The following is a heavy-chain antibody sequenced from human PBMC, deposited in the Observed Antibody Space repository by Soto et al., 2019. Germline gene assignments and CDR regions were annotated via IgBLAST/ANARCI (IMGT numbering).Heavy chain of an antibody. CDR1: GYSFSSFG. V-gene: IGHV1-18*01. CDR2: VSVPSGDT. Sequence: ASVKVSCKASGYSFSSFGISWVRQAPGQGLEWVGWVSVPSGDTSSAQNFQGRVTVTTDTSTSTAYMEVGSLRSDDTAVYYCARTCRSGGSYYLEYWGEETMVTVSS. J-gene: IGHJ4*02. CDR3: ARTCRSGGSYYLEY. D-gene: IGHD2-15*01.